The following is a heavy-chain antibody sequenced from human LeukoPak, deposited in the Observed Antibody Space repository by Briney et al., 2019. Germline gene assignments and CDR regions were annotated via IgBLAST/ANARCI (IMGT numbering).Heavy chain of an antibody. CDR3: ARRSSTLSDSDY. CDR1: GFTFSSHA. D-gene: IGHD2-2*01. V-gene: IGHV3-23*01. J-gene: IGHJ4*02. Sequence: GGSLRLSCAASGFTFSSHAMSWVRQAPGMGLEWVSSITGSGSSTFHVDSVKGRFSISRDNSKNILYLQMNSLRAEDPAIYYCARRSSTLSDSDYWGRGTGVTVSS. CDR2: ITGSGSST.